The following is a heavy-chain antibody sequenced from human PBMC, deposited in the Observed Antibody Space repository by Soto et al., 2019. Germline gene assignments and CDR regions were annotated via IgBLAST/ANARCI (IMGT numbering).Heavy chain of an antibody. CDR1: GGTFSSYA. V-gene: IGHV1-69*06. Sequence: QVQQVQSGAEVKKPGSSVKVSCKASGGTFSSYAISWVRQAPGQGLEWMGGIIPIFGTANYAQKFQGRVTITADKSTSTAYMELSSLRSEDTAVYYCARDMGYCSSTSCSLFDYWGQGTLVTVSS. CDR2: IIPIFGTA. CDR3: ARDMGYCSSTSCSLFDY. J-gene: IGHJ4*02. D-gene: IGHD2-2*01.